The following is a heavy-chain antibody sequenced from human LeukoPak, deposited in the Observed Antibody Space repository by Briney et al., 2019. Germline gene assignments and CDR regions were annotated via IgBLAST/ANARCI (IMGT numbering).Heavy chain of an antibody. CDR2: IDWDDDK. J-gene: IGHJ4*02. CDR1: GFSLSTSGIR. CDR3: ARGIAVAGNFDY. D-gene: IGHD6-19*01. V-gene: IGHV2-70*04. Sequence: SGPTLVNPTQTLTLTCTFSGFSLSTSGIRVSWIRQPPGKALEWLARIDWDDDKFYSTSLKTRLTISKDTSKTQVVLTMTNMDPVDTATYYCARGIAVAGNFDYWGQGTLVTVSS.